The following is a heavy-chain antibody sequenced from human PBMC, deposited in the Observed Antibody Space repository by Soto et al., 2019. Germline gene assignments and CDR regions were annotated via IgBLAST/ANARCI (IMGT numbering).Heavy chain of an antibody. V-gene: IGHV1-69*13. CDR2: SIPIFGTA. CDR3: ARGVVRRWFDP. D-gene: IGHD6-6*01. Sequence: PSVTGSCKASGGTVSSYAISWVRQAPGQGLEWMGGSIPIFGTANDAQKFQGRVTITADESTSTAYMELSSLRSEDTAVYYCARGVVRRWFDPWGQGTLGTSPQ. CDR1: GGTVSSYA. J-gene: IGHJ5*02.